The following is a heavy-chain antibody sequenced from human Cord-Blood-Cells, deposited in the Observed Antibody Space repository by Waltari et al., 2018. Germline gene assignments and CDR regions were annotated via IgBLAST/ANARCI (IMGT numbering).Heavy chain of an antibody. Sequence: EVQLVESGGGLVQPGGSLRLSCAASGFTFSSYEMNWVRQAPGKGLEWVSYISSSSSTIYYADSVKGRFTISRDNAKNSLYLQMNSLRAEDTAVYYCASSVGGYFDLWGRGTLVTVSS. CDR1: GFTFSSYE. CDR3: ASSVGGYFDL. D-gene: IGHD1-26*01. J-gene: IGHJ2*01. CDR2: ISSSSSTI. V-gene: IGHV3-48*03.